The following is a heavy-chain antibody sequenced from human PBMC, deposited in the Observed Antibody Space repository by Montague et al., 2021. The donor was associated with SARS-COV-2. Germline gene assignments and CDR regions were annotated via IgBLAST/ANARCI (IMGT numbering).Heavy chain of an antibody. CDR3: AEGVYNRVIFVVSPRYYFDY. CDR2: ASHPGSA. J-gene: IGHJ4*02. V-gene: IGHV4-34*01. D-gene: IGHD3-9*01. Sequence: SETLSLTCAVYTEAFNGYYWTWIRQLPGKGLEWIGEASHPGSATYNPPPKSRVTISGDTYRKQVSLRLTSVTAADTATYYCAEGVYNRVIFVVSPRYYFDYWGQGNMVAVSA. CDR1: TEAFNGYY.